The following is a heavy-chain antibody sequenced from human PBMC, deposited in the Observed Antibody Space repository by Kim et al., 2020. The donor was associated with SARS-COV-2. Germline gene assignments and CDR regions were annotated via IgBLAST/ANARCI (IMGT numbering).Heavy chain of an antibody. CDR1: GFTFSSYG. J-gene: IGHJ4*02. Sequence: GGSLRLSCAASGFTFSSYGMHWVRQAPGKGLEWVAVISYDGSNKYYADSVKGRFTISRDNSKNTLYLQMNSLRAEDTAVYYCAKGGLGSYHTYFDYWGQGTLVTVSS. D-gene: IGHD1-26*01. V-gene: IGHV3-30*18. CDR2: ISYDGSNK. CDR3: AKGGLGSYHTYFDY.